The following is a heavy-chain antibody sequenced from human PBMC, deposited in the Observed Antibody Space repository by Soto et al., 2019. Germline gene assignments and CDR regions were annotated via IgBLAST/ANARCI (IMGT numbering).Heavy chain of an antibody. CDR1: GYTFTSYD. V-gene: IGHV1-8*01. CDR3: VRDFLHYDVSTGSYSDCFDP. Sequence: GASVKVSCKASGYTFTSYDINWVRQATGQGLEWMGWMNPNSRNTGYAQKFQGRVTMTRNTSISTAYMELSSLRSEDTAVYYCVRDFLHYDVSTGSYSDCFDPWGQGTLVTVSS. D-gene: IGHD3-9*01. CDR2: MNPNSRNT. J-gene: IGHJ5*02.